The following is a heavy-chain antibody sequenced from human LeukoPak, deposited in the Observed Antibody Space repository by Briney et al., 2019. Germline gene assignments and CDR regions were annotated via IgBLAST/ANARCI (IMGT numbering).Heavy chain of an antibody. V-gene: IGHV3-66*01. D-gene: IGHD3-10*01. CDR2: IFDGGST. Sequence: GGSLRLSRAASGFTVSGKFMTWVRQAPGKGLDWVSVIFDGGSTYYAESVKGRFTISRDISRNTLYLQMNSLRVEDTAVYYCASRPGGGSGPMPLDYWGQGTLVTVSS. CDR1: GFTVSGKF. CDR3: ASRPGGGSGPMPLDY. J-gene: IGHJ4*02.